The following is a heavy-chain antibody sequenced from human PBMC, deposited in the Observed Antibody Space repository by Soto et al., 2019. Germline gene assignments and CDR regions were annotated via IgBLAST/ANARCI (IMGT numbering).Heavy chain of an antibody. J-gene: IGHJ6*02. D-gene: IGHD5-12*01. V-gene: IGHV1-18*01. CDR2: ISSYSGNT. CDR1: GYAFTRYG. CDR3: ARALGGYSGYDYNYYYGMDV. Sequence: ASVKVSCQPSGYAFTRYGISWVRQAPGQGLEWMGWISSYSGNTYYTQKFQGRVTMTRDTSTSTAYMELRSLRSDDTAVYYCARALGGYSGYDYNYYYGMDVWGQGTTVTVSS.